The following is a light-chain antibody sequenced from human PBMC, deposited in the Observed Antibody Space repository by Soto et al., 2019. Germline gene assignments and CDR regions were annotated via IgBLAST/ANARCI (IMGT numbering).Light chain of an antibody. CDR3: QQYGSSPWT. CDR1: QSVSRY. J-gene: IGKJ1*01. Sequence: EIVLTQSPGTLSLSPGERATLSCRASQSVSRYLAWYQQKPGQAPRVLIYGASSRATGIPDRFSGSGSGTDFTLTISRLEPEDFAVYYCQQYGSSPWTFDQGTKVEIK. CDR2: GAS. V-gene: IGKV3-20*01.